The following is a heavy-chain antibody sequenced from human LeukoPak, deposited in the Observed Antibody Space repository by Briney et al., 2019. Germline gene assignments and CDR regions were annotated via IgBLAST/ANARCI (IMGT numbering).Heavy chain of an antibody. CDR3: ATERPGSRVLDY. V-gene: IGHV3-66*01. CDR1: EFSVGSNY. D-gene: IGHD3-10*01. Sequence: GGSLRLSCAASEFSVGSNYMTWVRQAPGKGLEWVSIIYSSDYRYYADSVKGRFTISRDNPKNTLYLQMNSLRVEDTAVYYCATERPGSRVLDYWGQGNVVTVSS. J-gene: IGHJ4*02. CDR2: IYSSDYR.